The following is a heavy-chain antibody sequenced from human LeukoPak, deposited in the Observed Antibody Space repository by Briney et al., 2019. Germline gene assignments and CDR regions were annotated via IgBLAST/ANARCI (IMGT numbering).Heavy chain of an antibody. J-gene: IGHJ4*02. D-gene: IGHD4-17*01. CDR2: ISYDGSNK. CDR3: AKDSTVTDFDY. Sequence: GGSLRLSCAASGFTFSSYGMHWVRQAPGKLLEWVAVISYDGSNKYYADSVKGRFTISRDNSKNTLYLQMNSLRAEDTAVYYCAKDSTVTDFDYWGQGTLVTVSS. CDR1: GFTFSSYG. V-gene: IGHV3-30*18.